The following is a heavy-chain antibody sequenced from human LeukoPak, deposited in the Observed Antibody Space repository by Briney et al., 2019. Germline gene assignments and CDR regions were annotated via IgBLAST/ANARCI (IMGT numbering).Heavy chain of an antibody. CDR2: ISYDGSNK. CDR1: GFTFSSYG. Sequence: HPGGSLRLSCAASGFTFSSYGMHWVRQAPGKGLEWVAVISYDGSNKYYADSVKGRFTISRDNSKNTLYLQMNSLRAEDTAVYYCPNGRYAFDYWRQGTLVTVSS. V-gene: IGHV3-30*18. CDR3: PNGRYAFDY. D-gene: IGHD3-9*01. J-gene: IGHJ4*02.